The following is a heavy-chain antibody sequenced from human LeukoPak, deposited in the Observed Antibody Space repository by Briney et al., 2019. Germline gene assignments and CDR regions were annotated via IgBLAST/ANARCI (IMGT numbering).Heavy chain of an antibody. CDR3: ARVPVLRFLENPEHGGFDP. J-gene: IGHJ5*02. D-gene: IGHD3-3*01. CDR2: XXXSGST. Sequence: SETLSLTCTVSGGSLSSGSYYWGWLRQPAGTGXXXXXXXXXSGSTNYNPSLKSRVTISVDTSKNQFSLKLSSVTAADTAVYYCARVPVLRFLENPEHGGFDPWGQGTLVTVSS. CDR1: GGSLSSGSYY. V-gene: IGHV4-61*02.